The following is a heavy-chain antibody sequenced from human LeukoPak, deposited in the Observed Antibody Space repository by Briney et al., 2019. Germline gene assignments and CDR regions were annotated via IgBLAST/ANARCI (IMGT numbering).Heavy chain of an antibody. J-gene: IGHJ4*02. CDR2: IYYSGST. V-gene: IGHV4-39*07. CDR3: ARDRHGTNVGVFDY. D-gene: IGHD3-16*01. CDR1: GGSISSYY. Sequence: SETLSLTCTVSGGSISSYYWGWIRQPPGKGLEWIGSIYYSGSTYYNPSLKSRVTISVHTSKNQFSLNLSSVTAADTAVYYCARDRHGTNVGVFDYGGQETRVT.